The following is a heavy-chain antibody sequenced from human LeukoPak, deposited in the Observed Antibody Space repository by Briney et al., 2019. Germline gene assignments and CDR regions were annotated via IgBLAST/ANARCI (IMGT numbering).Heavy chain of an antibody. D-gene: IGHD1-26*01. CDR3: ARDAVEGDTPDAFDI. Sequence: AASVKVSCKASGYTFTSYGISWVRQAPGQGLEWMGWIRPNSGSTYYAQKVQGRVTMTTDTSTSTAYMELRSLRSEDTAVYYCARDAVEGDTPDAFDIWGQGTMVTVSS. J-gene: IGHJ3*02. V-gene: IGHV1-18*01. CDR2: IRPNSGST. CDR1: GYTFTSYG.